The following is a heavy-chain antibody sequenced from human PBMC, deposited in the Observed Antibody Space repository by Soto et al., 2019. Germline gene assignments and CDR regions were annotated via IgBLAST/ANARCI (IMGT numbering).Heavy chain of an antibody. V-gene: IGHV4-31*03. D-gene: IGHD2-2*01. Sequence: QVQLQESGPGLVKPSQTLSLTCTVSGGSISSGGYYWSWIRQHPGKGLEWIGYIYHSGTTYYNPSLKSRVTISVDTSKSQFSRKLTSVTAADTAVYYCARVRGNPLLGWFDPWGQGTLVTVSS. J-gene: IGHJ5*02. CDR3: ARVRGNPLLGWFDP. CDR1: GGSISSGGYY. CDR2: IYHSGTT.